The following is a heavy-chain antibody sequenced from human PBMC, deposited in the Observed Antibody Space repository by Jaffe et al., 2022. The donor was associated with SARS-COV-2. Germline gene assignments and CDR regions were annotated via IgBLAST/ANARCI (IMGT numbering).Heavy chain of an antibody. V-gene: IGHV4-31*03. CDR3: ARGLTYYDSGGYRDCYFDL. D-gene: IGHD3-22*01. J-gene: IGHJ2*01. CDR1: GGSISSGGYY. CDR2: IYYSGSS. Sequence: QVQLQESGPGLVKSSQTLSLTCTVSGGSISSGGYYWSWIRQHPGKGLEWIGYIYYSGSSYYNPSLKSRVTMSVDTSKNQFSLNLNSVTAADTAVFYCARGLTYYDSGGYRDCYFDLWGRGTLVTVSS.